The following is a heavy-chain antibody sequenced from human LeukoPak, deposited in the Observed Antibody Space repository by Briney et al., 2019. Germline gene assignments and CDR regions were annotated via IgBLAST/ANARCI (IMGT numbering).Heavy chain of an antibody. Sequence: GGSLRLSCAASGFTFNNYAMSWVRQAPGKGPEWLSAISGSGGSTTDADSVKGRFTTSRDNSKGTLYLQMNSLRAEDTAIYYCAKIFHTDGYYLGEHLVDAWGQGTLVTVSS. CDR3: AKIFHTDGYYLGEHLVDA. V-gene: IGHV3-23*01. J-gene: IGHJ5*02. CDR1: GFTFNNYA. CDR2: ISGSGGST. D-gene: IGHD3-22*01.